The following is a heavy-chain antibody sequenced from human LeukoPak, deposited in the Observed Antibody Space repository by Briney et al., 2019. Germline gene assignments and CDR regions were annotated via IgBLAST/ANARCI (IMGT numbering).Heavy chain of an antibody. D-gene: IGHD3-9*01. J-gene: IGHJ4*02. CDR1: GFTVSDSY. Sequence: PGGSLRLSCAASGFTVSDSYMSWVRQAPGKGLECVSVIYYGSSPHYADSVKGRFTISRHNSKNTVYLQMDSLRPEDTAVYYCARGREYPMIRYFDWLFLDYWGQGSLVTVSS. V-gene: IGHV3-53*04. CDR2: IYYGSSP. CDR3: ARGREYPMIRYFDWLFLDY.